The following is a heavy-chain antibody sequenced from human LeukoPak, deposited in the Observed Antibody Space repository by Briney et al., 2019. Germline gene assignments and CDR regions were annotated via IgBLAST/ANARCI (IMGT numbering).Heavy chain of an antibody. Sequence: PSETLSLTCAVSGGSISSSNWWSWVRQPPGKGLEWIGEIYHSGSTNYNPSLKSRVTISVDKSKNQFSLKLSSVTAADTAVYYCARASDHSYTKFDPWGQGTLVTVSS. CDR2: IYHSGST. V-gene: IGHV4-4*02. D-gene: IGHD5-18*01. CDR1: GGSISSSNW. CDR3: ARASDHSYTKFDP. J-gene: IGHJ5*02.